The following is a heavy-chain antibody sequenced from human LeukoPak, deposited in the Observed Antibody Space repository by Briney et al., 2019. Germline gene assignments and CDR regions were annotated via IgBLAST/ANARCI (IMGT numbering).Heavy chain of an antibody. CDR2: ISGSGTNT. J-gene: IGHJ4*02. CDR3: AKAFDY. Sequence: PGGSLRLSCAASGFTFSSYAMNWVRQAPGKGLEWVSIISGSGTNTYYADSVKGRFTISRDRSKNTVYLQMNGLRADDTAVYYCAKAFDYWGQGTLVTVSS. V-gene: IGHV3-23*01. CDR1: GFTFSSYA.